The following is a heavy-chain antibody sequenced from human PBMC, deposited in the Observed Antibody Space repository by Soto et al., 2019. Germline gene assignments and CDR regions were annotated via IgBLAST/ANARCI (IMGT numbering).Heavy chain of an antibody. CDR3: ATDVYSSGWLTIDY. CDR2: FDPEDGET. Sequence: ASVKVSCKVSGYTLTELSMHWVRQAPGKGLEWMGGFDPEDGETIYAQKFQGRVTMTEDTSTDTAYMELSSLRSEDTAVYYCATDVYSSGWLTIDYWGQGTLVTVSS. V-gene: IGHV1-24*01. CDR1: GYTLTELS. D-gene: IGHD6-19*01. J-gene: IGHJ4*02.